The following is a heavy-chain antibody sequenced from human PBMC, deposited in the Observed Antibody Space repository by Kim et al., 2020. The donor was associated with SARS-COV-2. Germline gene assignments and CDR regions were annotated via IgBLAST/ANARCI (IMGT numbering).Heavy chain of an antibody. D-gene: IGHD3-9*01. V-gene: IGHV1-46*01. CDR2: INPSGGST. Sequence: ASVKVSCKASGYTFTSYYMHWVRQAPGQGLEWMGIINPSGGSTSYAQKFQGRVTMTRDTSTSTVYMELSSLRSEDTAVYYCARVRGVGLTGYYTSPGYWGQGTLVTVSS. CDR1: GYTFTSYY. CDR3: ARVRGVGLTGYYTSPGY. J-gene: IGHJ4*02.